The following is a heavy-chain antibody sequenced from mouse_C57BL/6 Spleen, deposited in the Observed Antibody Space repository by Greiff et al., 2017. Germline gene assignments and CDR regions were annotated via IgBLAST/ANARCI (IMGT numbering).Heavy chain of an antibody. V-gene: IGHV1-19*01. CDR3: ARDNTVVAFDY. Sequence: VQLQQSGPVLVKPGASVKMSCKASGYTFTDYYMNWVKQSHGKSLEWIGVINPYNGGTSYNQKFKGKATLTVDKSSSTAYMELNSLTSEDSAVYYCARDNTVVAFDYGGQGTTLTVSS. CDR1: GYTFTDYY. D-gene: IGHD1-1*01. J-gene: IGHJ2*01. CDR2: INPYNGGT.